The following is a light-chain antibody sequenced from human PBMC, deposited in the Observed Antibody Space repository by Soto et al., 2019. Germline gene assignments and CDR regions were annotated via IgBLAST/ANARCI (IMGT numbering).Light chain of an antibody. Sequence: DIVMTQSPDSLAVSLGERATINCKSSQIVLYSSNNKNYLAWYQQKPGQPPKLLIYWASTRESGVPDRFSGSGSGSDFTLPISSLQAEDVAVYYCQQYYSTPQTFGQGTKVEIK. CDR1: QIVLYSSNNKNY. CDR3: QQYYSTPQT. V-gene: IGKV4-1*01. J-gene: IGKJ1*01. CDR2: WAS.